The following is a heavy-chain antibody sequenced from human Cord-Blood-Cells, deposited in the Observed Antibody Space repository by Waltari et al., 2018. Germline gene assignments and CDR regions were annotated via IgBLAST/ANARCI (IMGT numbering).Heavy chain of an antibody. CDR1: GGSISSSSYY. V-gene: IGHV4-39*01. D-gene: IGHD6-19*01. CDR3: ARREYSSGWFSNDAFDI. CDR2: IYYSGST. J-gene: IGHJ3*02. Sequence: QLQLQESGSGLVKPSETLSLTCPVSGGSISSSSYYWGWIRQPPGKGLEWIGSIYYSGSTYYNPSLKSRVTISVDTSKNQFSLKLSSVTAADTAVYYCARREYSSGWFSNDAFDIWGQGTMVTVSS.